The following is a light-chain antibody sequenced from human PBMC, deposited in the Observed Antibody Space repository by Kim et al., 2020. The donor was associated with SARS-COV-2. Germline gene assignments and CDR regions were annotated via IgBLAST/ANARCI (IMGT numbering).Light chain of an antibody. CDR3: EQYGSASDT. V-gene: IGKV3-20*01. CDR1: RSVSGSY. J-gene: IGKJ2*01. Sequence: DIVMTQSPGTLSVSPGERATLSCRASRSVSGSYLAWYQQKPGQAPRLLIYGSASRATGIPDRFSGSGSGTDFTLTNSRLERDDIAVYYCEQYGSASDTLGTGTKVEI. CDR2: GSA.